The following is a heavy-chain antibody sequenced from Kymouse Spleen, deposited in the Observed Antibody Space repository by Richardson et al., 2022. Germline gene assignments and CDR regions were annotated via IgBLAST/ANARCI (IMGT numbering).Heavy chain of an antibody. CDR2: IYYSGST. J-gene: IGHJ5*02. D-gene: IGHD2-8*01. CDR1: GGSISSSSYY. Sequence: QLQLQESGPGLVKPSETLSLTCTVSGGSISSSSYYWGWIRQPPGKGLEWIGSIYYSGSTYYNPSLKSRVTISVDTSKNQFSLKLSSVTAADTAVYYCARHGDCTNGVCFNWFDPWGQGTLVTVSS. V-gene: IGHV4-39*01. CDR3: ARHGDCTNGVCFNWFDP.